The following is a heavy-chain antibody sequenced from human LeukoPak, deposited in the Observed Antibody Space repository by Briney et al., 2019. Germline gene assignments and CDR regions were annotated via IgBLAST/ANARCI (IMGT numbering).Heavy chain of an antibody. V-gene: IGHV1-58*02. CDR2: IVVGSGNT. D-gene: IGHD3-22*01. CDR1: GFTFTSSA. Sequence: ASVKVSCKASGFTFTSSAMQWVRQARGQRLEWIGWIVVGSGNTNYAQKFQERVTITRDMSTSTAYMELSSLRSEDTAVYYCAADPALISSGYSFWGQGTLVTVSS. CDR3: AADPALISSGYSF. J-gene: IGHJ4*02.